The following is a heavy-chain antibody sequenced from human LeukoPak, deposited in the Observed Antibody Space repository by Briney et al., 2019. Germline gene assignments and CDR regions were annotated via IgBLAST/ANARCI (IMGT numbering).Heavy chain of an antibody. Sequence: GGSLRLSCAASGYTFSSYGMSWVRQAPGKGLEWVSGISASGGSTYYADSVKGRFTISRDNSRNTLFLQMNSLGAEDTAVYYCAKVDRRSDLPYYFDYWGQGTLVTVSS. CDR1: GYTFSSYG. V-gene: IGHV3-23*01. CDR2: ISASGGST. J-gene: IGHJ4*02. CDR3: AKVDRRSDLPYYFDY.